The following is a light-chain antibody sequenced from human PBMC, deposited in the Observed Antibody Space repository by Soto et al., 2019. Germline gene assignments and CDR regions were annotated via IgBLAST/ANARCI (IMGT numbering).Light chain of an antibody. Sequence: QSALTQPPSASGSPGQSVTISCTGTSSDVGGYNYVSWYQHHPGKAPKLIIYEVTTRPSGVPDRFSGSKSGNTASLTVSGLQAEDEADYYCTSYAGSDNVVFGGGTKLTVL. CDR3: TSYAGSDNVV. J-gene: IGLJ2*01. CDR2: EVT. V-gene: IGLV2-8*01. CDR1: SSDVGGYNY.